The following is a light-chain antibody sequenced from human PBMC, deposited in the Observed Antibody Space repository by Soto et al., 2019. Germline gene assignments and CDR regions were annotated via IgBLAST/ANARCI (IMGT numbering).Light chain of an antibody. CDR1: KSIDMD. J-gene: IGKJ5*01. V-gene: IGKV3-11*01. CDR3: EYLRT. Sequence: SVLTQSPGTLSLSPGERATLSCRSSKSIDMDLAWYQHKPGQPPRLLIDDASNRATGIPARFSGTGSGPAFTSTIRSQEPVYFSVYYCEYLRTFGQGTRLEMK. CDR2: DAS.